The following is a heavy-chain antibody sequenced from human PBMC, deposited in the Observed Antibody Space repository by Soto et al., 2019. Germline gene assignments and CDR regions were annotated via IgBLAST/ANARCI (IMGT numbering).Heavy chain of an antibody. V-gene: IGHV3-30*03. D-gene: IGHD6-19*01. CDR1: GFTFSSNG. J-gene: IGHJ4*02. CDR3: ARDHRPVTGLNAIDY. CDR2: ISYNGINK. Sequence: QVQVVESGGGVVQPGRSLRLSCAASGFTFSSNGMHWVRQAPGKGLEWVAVISYNGINKYYSDSVKGRFTISRDNSKNTLYLQMNSLRAEDTAVYYCARDHRPVTGLNAIDYWGQGTLVTVSS.